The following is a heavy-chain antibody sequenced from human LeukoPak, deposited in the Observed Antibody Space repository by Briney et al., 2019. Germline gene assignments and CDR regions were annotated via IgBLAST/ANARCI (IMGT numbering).Heavy chain of an antibody. Sequence: ASVKVSCKASGYTFTGYYMHWVRQAPGQGLEWMGWMNPNSGNTGYAQKFQGRVTMTRNTSISTAYMELSSLRSEDTAVYYCARGTLSYDRDYWGQGTLVTVSS. CDR2: MNPNSGNT. J-gene: IGHJ4*02. D-gene: IGHD3-22*01. CDR1: GYTFTGYY. V-gene: IGHV1-8*02. CDR3: ARGTLSYDRDY.